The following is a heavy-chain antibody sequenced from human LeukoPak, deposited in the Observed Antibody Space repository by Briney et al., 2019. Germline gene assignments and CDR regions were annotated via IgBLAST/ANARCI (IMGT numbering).Heavy chain of an antibody. D-gene: IGHD2-2*01. CDR1: GASISSGSYY. J-gene: IGHJ3*02. CDR3: ARATDLYCSSTSCSDAFDI. V-gene: IGHV4-61*02. CDR2: IYTTGST. Sequence: SQTLSLTCTVSGASISSGSYYWSWIRQPAGKGLEWIGRIYTTGSTNYNPSLKSRVTISVDTSKNQVSLKLSSVTAADTAVYYCARATDLYCSSTSCSDAFDIWGQGTMVTVSS.